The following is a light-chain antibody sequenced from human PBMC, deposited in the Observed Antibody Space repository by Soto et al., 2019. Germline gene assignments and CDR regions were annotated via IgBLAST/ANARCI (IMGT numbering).Light chain of an antibody. CDR3: QQYGSSPQT. CDR2: AAS. J-gene: IGKJ1*01. CDR1: QNFRSNY. V-gene: IGKV3-20*01. Sequence: EIVLTQSPDTLSLSPGERATLSCRASQNFRSNYLAWYQHKPGQAPRLLINAASSRATGIPDRFSGSGSGTDFTLTISRLEPEDFAMYYCQQYGSSPQTFGQGTKVEIK.